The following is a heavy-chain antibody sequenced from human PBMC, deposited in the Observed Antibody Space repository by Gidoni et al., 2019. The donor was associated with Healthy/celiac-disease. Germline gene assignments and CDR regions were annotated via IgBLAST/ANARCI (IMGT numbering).Heavy chain of an antibody. Sequence: EVQLVESGGGLVQPGVSLRLSCTASVFPFTHYCMHWVRQAPGKGLVWVSRINSDGSSTTYADSVKGRFTISRDNAKNTLYLQMNSLRAEDTAVYYCARGGRWELLEEPAGYWGQGTLVTVSA. J-gene: IGHJ4*02. CDR1: VFPFTHYC. CDR3: ARGGRWELLEEPAGY. D-gene: IGHD1-26*01. V-gene: IGHV3-74*01. CDR2: INSDGSST.